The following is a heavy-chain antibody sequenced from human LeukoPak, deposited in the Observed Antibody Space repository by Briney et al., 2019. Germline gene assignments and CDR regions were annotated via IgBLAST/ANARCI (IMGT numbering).Heavy chain of an antibody. V-gene: IGHV3-48*01. J-gene: IGHJ4*02. Sequence: PGGSLRLSCAASGFTFSSYSMNWVRQAPGKGLEWVSYISSSSSTIYYADSVKGRFTISRDNAKNSLYLQMNSLRAEDTAVYYCARGPYYYDSSGYSYWGQGTLVTVSS. CDR3: ARGPYYYDSSGYSY. D-gene: IGHD3-22*01. CDR1: GFTFSSYS. CDR2: ISSSSSTI.